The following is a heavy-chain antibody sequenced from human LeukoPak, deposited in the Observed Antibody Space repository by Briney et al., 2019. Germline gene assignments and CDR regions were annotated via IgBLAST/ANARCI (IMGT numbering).Heavy chain of an antibody. J-gene: IGHJ4*02. D-gene: IGHD3-22*01. Sequence: SSETLSLTRTVSGGSISSYYWSWIRQPPGKGLEWIGYIYYSGSTNYNPSLKSRVTISVDTSKNQFSLKLSSLTAADTAVYYCARGDSSGYYYKFDYWGQGTLVTVSS. CDR2: IYYSGST. CDR1: GGSISSYY. V-gene: IGHV4-59*01. CDR3: ARGDSSGYYYKFDY.